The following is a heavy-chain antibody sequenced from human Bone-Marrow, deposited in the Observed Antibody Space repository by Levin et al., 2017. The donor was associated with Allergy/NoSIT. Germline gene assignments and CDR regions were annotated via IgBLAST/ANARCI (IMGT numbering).Heavy chain of an antibody. J-gene: IGHJ4*02. Sequence: SETLSLNCTVSGGSVNSGIHYWSWVRQPPGKGLEWIGYVYYSGSTNYNPSLKSRVTISIDTSKNQFSLKLNSVTAADTAIYYCARDHVMTLDYWGQGTLVTVSS. CDR3: ARDHVMTLDY. CDR1: GGSVNSGIHY. CDR2: VYYSGST. D-gene: IGHD2-21*02. V-gene: IGHV4-61*01.